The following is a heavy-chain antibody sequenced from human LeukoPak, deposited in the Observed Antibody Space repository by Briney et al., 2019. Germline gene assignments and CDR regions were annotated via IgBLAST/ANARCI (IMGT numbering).Heavy chain of an antibody. CDR2: INHSGST. CDR1: GGSFSGYY. CDR3: ARFRIVGARAFDY. D-gene: IGHD1-26*01. V-gene: IGHV4-34*01. Sequence: KPSETLSLTCAVYGGSFSGYYWSWIRQPPGKGLEWIGEINHSGSTNYNPSLKSRVTISVDTSKNQFSLKPSSVTAADTAVYYCARFRIVGARAFDYWGQGTLVTVSS. J-gene: IGHJ4*02.